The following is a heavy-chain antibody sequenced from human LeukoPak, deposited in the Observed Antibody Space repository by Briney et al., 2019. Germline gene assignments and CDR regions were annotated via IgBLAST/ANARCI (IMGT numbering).Heavy chain of an antibody. Sequence: ASVKVSCKASGYTFTSYGINWVRQATGQGLEWMGWMNPNSGNTGYAQKFQGRVTMTRNTSISTAYMELSSLRSEDTAVYYCARRVDRSSRSPPNYWGQGTLVTVSS. V-gene: IGHV1-8*01. CDR3: ARRVDRSSRSPPNY. D-gene: IGHD6-6*01. CDR1: GYTFTSYG. J-gene: IGHJ4*02. CDR2: MNPNSGNT.